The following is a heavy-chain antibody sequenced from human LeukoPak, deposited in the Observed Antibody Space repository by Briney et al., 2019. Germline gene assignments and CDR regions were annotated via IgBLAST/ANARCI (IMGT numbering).Heavy chain of an antibody. J-gene: IGHJ6*03. V-gene: IGHV1-69*05. D-gene: IGHD2-2*01. CDR1: GGTFSSYA. CDR2: IIPIFGTA. CDR3: ARGRQYCSSTSCYYYYMDV. Sequence: SVKVSCKASGGTFSSYATSWVRQAPGQGLEWMGGIIPIFGTANYAQKFQGRVTITTDEPTSTAYMELSSLRSEDTAVYYCARGRQYCSSTSCYYYYMDVWGKGTTVTVSS.